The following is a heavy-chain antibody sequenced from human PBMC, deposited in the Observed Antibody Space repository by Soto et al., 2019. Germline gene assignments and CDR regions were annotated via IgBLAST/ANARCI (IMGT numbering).Heavy chain of an antibody. D-gene: IGHD1-26*01. V-gene: IGHV3-13*01. CDR2: IGTAGDT. CDR1: GFTFSSYD. Sequence: GGSLRLSCAASGFTFSSYDMHWVRQATGKGLEWVSAIGTAGDTYYPGSVKGRFTISRENAKNSLYLQMNSLRAGDTAVYYCARGLSIVGATDYWVQGTLVTVS. J-gene: IGHJ4*02. CDR3: ARGLSIVGATDY.